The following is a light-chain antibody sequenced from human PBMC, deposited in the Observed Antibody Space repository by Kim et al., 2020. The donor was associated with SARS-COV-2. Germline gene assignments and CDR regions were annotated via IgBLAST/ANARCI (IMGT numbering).Light chain of an antibody. CDR2: AAS. Sequence: ASVGDRVNITCRASQSISSYLNWYQQKPGKAPKLLIYAASRLQSGVPSRFSGSGSGTDFTLTISSLQPEDFATYYCQQSYSTPYTFGQGTKLEI. CDR1: QSISSY. J-gene: IGKJ2*01. CDR3: QQSYSTPYT. V-gene: IGKV1-39*01.